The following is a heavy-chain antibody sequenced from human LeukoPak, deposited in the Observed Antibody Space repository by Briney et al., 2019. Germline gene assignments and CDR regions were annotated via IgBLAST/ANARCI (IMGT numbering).Heavy chain of an antibody. CDR1: GYTFINYD. Sequence: ASVKVSCKASGYTFINYDISWVRQAPGQGLEWMGWISAYNGNTNYAQKLQGRVTMTTGTSTNTAYMELRSLRSDDTAAYYCARSVAVAEDYWGQGTLVTVSS. V-gene: IGHV1-18*01. J-gene: IGHJ4*02. CDR2: ISAYNGNT. CDR3: ARSVAVAEDY. D-gene: IGHD6-19*01.